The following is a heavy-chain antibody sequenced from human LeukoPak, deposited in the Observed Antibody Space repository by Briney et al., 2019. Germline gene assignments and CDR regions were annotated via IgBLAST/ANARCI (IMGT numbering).Heavy chain of an antibody. CDR1: GFTITGHT. J-gene: IGHJ4*02. CDR3: VRDLSFSPDS. V-gene: IGHV3-23*01. CDR2: IGGRDDRT. Sequence: PGGSLRLSCAASGFTITGHTMTWVRQAPGKGLEWVSIIGGRDDRTYYADSVKGRFTISRDNAKNTMSLQMNSLRAEDTAVYYCVRDLSFSPDSWGQGTLVSVSS.